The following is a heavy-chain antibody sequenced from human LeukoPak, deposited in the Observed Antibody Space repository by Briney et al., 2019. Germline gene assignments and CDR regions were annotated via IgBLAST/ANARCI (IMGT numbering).Heavy chain of an antibody. J-gene: IGHJ4*02. CDR3: ARDLMGIAYRGAFYY. D-gene: IGHD6-13*01. CDR2: ISGSGGST. V-gene: IGHV3-21*04. CDR1: GFSLDTYT. Sequence: GGSLRLSCAASGFSLDTYTMNWVRQAPGKGLEWVSAISGSGGSTCYADSVKGRFTISRDNAKNSLYLQMNSLRAEDTAVYYCARDLMGIAYRGAFYYWGQGTLVTVSS.